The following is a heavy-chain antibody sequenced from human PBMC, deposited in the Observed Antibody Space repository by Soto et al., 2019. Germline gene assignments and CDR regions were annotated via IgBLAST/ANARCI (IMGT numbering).Heavy chain of an antibody. CDR2: INHSGST. CDR1: GGSISSYY. Sequence: SETLSLTCTVSGGSISSYYWSWIRQPPGKGLEWIGEINHSGSTNYNPSLKSRVTISVDTSKNQFSLKLSSVTAADTALFYCAREKRIAVAGTCWFDPWGQGTLVTVSS. CDR3: AREKRIAVAGTCWFDP. D-gene: IGHD6-19*01. J-gene: IGHJ5*02. V-gene: IGHV4-34*01.